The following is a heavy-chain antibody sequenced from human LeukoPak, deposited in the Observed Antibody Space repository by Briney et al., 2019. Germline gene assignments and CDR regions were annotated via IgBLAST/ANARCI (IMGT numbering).Heavy chain of an antibody. V-gene: IGHV4-34*01. J-gene: IGHJ4*02. CDR2: INHSGST. D-gene: IGHD5-18*01. Sequence: SETLSLTCAVYGGSFSGYYWSWIRQPPGKGLEWIGEINHSGSTNYNPSLKSRVTISVDTSKNQFSLKLSSVTAADTAVYYCARPNDWIRGYSYGLRGYFDYWGQGTLVTVSS. CDR1: GGSFSGYY. CDR3: ARPNDWIRGYSYGLRGYFDY.